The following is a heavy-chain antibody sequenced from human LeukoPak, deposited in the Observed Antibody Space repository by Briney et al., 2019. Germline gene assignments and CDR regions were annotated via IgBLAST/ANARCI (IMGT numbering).Heavy chain of an antibody. J-gene: IGHJ4*02. Sequence: GGSLRLSCAASGFIFSNYGMHWVRQAPGKGLEWVAVIYNDGNKKYYVDSMKDRFTVSRDNSKNTLYLQMRSLRVEDTASYFCARDLVSGSSFFFDFWGRGTLVTVSS. CDR3: ARDLVSGSSFFFDF. V-gene: IGHV3-33*01. CDR1: GFIFSNYG. CDR2: IYNDGNKK. D-gene: IGHD3-16*01.